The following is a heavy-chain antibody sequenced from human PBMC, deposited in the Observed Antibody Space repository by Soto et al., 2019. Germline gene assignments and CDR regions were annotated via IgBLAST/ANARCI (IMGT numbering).Heavy chain of an antibody. CDR2: IIPIFGTA. CDR1: GGTFSSYA. V-gene: IGHV1-69*01. CDR3: ARDPQSGSFGGWFDP. J-gene: IGHJ5*02. D-gene: IGHD3-16*01. Sequence: QVQLVQSGAEVKKPGSSVKVSCKASGGTFSSYAISWKRQAPGQGIEWMGGIIPIFGTANYAQKFQSRVTMTADESTSTAYMELGSLSSEDTAVYYCARDPQSGSFGGWFDPWGQGTLVTVSS.